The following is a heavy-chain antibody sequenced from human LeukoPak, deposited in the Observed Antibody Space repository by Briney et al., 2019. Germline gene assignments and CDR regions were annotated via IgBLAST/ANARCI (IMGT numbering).Heavy chain of an antibody. CDR2: IYHSGSS. CDR1: DSAISSGDY. Sequence: PSETLSLTCSVPDSAISSGDYCGWIRQPPGKGLEWIGTIYHSGSSSYNPSLKSRVTISVDTSKKQFSLKLSSVTAADTAVYYCARTGDLYAFDMWGQGTMVIISS. CDR3: ARTGDLYAFDM. V-gene: IGHV4-38-2*01. J-gene: IGHJ3*02. D-gene: IGHD7-27*01.